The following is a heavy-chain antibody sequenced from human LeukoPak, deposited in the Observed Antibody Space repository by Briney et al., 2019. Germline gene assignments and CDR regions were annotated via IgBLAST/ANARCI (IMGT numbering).Heavy chain of an antibody. D-gene: IGHD2-15*01. V-gene: IGHV3-23*01. CDR2: ISGTGGTT. CDR3: VKSPLNLGYGSGGSCHYFDY. CDR1: GFTFSSYA. Sequence: GGSLRLSCVGSGFTFSSYAMSWVRQTPGKGLEWVSVISGTGGTTYYADSVKSRFTISRDNSKNTLYLQMNSLRAEDTAVYYCVKSPLNLGYGSGGSCHYFDYWGQGTLVTVSS. J-gene: IGHJ4*02.